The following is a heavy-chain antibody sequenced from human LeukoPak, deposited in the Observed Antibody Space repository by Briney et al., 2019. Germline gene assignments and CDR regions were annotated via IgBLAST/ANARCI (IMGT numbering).Heavy chain of an antibody. J-gene: IGHJ4*02. Sequence: SDTLSLTCTVSGDSVSDYPWSWIRQPAGKGLEWIGRTYSNGNTNYNPSLKSRVTVSVDTSKNQLSLTLTSVTAADTAVYYCASYSNYYFEYWGQGTLVTVSS. CDR2: TYSNGNT. CDR3: ASYSNYYFEY. CDR1: GDSVSDYP. V-gene: IGHV4-4*07. D-gene: IGHD4-11*01.